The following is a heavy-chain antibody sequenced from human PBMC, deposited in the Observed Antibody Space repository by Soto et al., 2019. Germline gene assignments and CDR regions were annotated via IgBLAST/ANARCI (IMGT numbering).Heavy chain of an antibody. V-gene: IGHV3-48*01. D-gene: IGHD3-10*01. CDR2: ISSSSSTI. Sequence: PGGSLRLSCAASGFTFSTYSMNWVRQAPGKGLEWVSYISSSSSTIFYTDSVKGRFTVSRDNAKNSLYLQMNSLRAEDTAVYYCAKYYYGSGSYYNFRYGMDVWGQGTTVTVSS. CDR3: AKYYYGSGSYYNFRYGMDV. CDR1: GFTFSTYS. J-gene: IGHJ6*02.